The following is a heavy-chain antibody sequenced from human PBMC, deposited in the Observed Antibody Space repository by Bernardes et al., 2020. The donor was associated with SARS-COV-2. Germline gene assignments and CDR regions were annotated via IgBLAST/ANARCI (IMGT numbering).Heavy chain of an antibody. CDR2: MDYSGST. V-gene: IGHV4-59*01. CDR3: ARDRGASGYFDP. Sequence: SETLSLTCTVSGDSITTYYWSWIRQTPGKGLEWIGYMDYSGSTTYNPSLKSRVTISGDMSKKQFSLRLSSVTAADTAVYFCARDRGASGYFDPWGQGTQVTVSS. D-gene: IGHD3-10*01. J-gene: IGHJ4*02. CDR1: GDSITTYY.